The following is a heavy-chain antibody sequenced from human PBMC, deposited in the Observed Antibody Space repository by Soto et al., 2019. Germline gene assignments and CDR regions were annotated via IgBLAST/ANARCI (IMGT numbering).Heavy chain of an antibody. J-gene: IGHJ4*01. CDR1: GYTFTSYY. D-gene: IGHD2-15*01. CDR2: INPCNGST. CDR3: AGALVEYCSCAGPRAYPFDY. V-gene: IGHV1-46*03. Sequence: ASVKVSCKASGYTFTSYYMHWVRQAPGQGLEWMGIINPCNGSTNYAQKLQGRVTMTRDTSTSTAYMELSSLRSDDPAVYYCAGALVEYCSCAGPRAYPFDYWGQGTLVTVSS.